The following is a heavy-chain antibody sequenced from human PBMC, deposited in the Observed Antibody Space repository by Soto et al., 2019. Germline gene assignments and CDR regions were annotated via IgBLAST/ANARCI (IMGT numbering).Heavy chain of an antibody. J-gene: IGHJ6*02. Sequence: QVQLVQSGAEVKKPGSSVKVSCKASGGTFSSYAISWVRQAPGQGLEWMGGIIPIFGTPRYAENFQGRVTITADPSTSHASMELSSLTYEDPAIYEGGGSVAVQPNFWPYYAMDVCGQGTTVALSS. V-gene: IGHV1-69*01. CDR1: GGTFSSYA. CDR2: IIPIFGTP. CDR3: GGSVAVQPNFWPYYAMDV. D-gene: IGHD6-6*01.